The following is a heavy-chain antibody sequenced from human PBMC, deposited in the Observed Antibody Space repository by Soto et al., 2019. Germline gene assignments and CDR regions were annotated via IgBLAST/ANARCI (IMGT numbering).Heavy chain of an antibody. CDR1: GYTFTSCY. CDR2: INPSGGST. Sequence: GASVKVSCKASGYTFTSCYMHWVQQAPGQGLEWMGIINPSGGSTSYAQKFQGRVTMTRDTSTSTVYMELSSLRSEDTAVYYCARDSEQLWYFDYWGQGTLVTVSS. CDR3: ARDSEQLWYFDY. V-gene: IGHV1-46*01. J-gene: IGHJ4*02. D-gene: IGHD5-18*01.